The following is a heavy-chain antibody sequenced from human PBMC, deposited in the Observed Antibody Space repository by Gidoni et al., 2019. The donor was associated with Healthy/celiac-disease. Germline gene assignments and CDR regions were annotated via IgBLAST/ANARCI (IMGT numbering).Heavy chain of an antibody. V-gene: IGHV3-30-3*01. J-gene: IGHJ6*03. D-gene: IGHD2-2*01. CDR1: GFTFGSHR. CDR2: ISYDGSNK. Sequence: QVQLVESGGGVVQPGRAMRTTWSDPGFTFGSHRLRCVRRAPGKGPEWVAVISYDGSNKYYADSVKGRFTISRDNSKNTLYLQMNSLRAEDTAVYYCARDRIYCSSTSCYDYYYYYMDVWGKGTTVTVSS. CDR3: ARDRIYCSSTSCYDYYYYYMDV.